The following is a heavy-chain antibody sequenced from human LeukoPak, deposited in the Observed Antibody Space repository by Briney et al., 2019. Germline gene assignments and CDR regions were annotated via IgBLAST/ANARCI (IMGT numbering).Heavy chain of an antibody. CDR3: AVAGQGYFQP. CDR2: VRSKANSYAT. CDR1: GFTFSGSA. Sequence: GGSLRLSCAASGFTFSGSAMHWVRQASGKGLEWVGRVRSKANSYATAYAASVKGRFTISRDDSKNTAYLQMNSLKTEDTAVYYCAVAGQGYFQPWGQGTLVTVSS. D-gene: IGHD6-19*01. J-gene: IGHJ1*01. V-gene: IGHV3-73*01.